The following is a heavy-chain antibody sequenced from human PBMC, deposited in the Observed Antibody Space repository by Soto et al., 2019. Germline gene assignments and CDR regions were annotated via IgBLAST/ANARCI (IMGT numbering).Heavy chain of an antibody. V-gene: IGHV4-59*08. Sequence: QVQLQESGPGLVKPSETLSLTCTVSGGSISSYYWSWIRQPPGKGLEWIGYIYYSGSTNYNSSLRSRATRSVATSKNQSSLKLSSVTAADTAVYYCARGGNDYRVYYFDYWGQGTLVTVSS. CDR2: IYYSGST. CDR3: ARGGNDYRVYYFDY. D-gene: IGHD5-12*01. J-gene: IGHJ4*02. CDR1: GGSISSYY.